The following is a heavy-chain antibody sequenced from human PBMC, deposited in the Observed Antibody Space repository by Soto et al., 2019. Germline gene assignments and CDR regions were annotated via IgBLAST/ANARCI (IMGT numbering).Heavy chain of an antibody. J-gene: IGHJ4*02. CDR1: GFTSSNYE. D-gene: IGHD2-21*02. V-gene: IGHV3-48*03. CDR2: IASSGGVT. Sequence: EEQLVESGGDLVQPGGSLRLSCAASGFTSSNYEMNWVRQGPGKGLEWISYIASSGGVTYYADSVRGRFTISRDSAKNSLYLQMNSLRAEDTAVYYCAREEINCGGDCYSLWGQGTLVTVSS. CDR3: AREEINCGGDCYSL.